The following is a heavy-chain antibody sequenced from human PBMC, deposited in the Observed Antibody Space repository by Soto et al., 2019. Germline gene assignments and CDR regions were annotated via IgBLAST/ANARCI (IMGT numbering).Heavy chain of an antibody. J-gene: IGHJ5*02. CDR1: GGSISSGDYY. D-gene: IGHD3-10*01. CDR3: ARVYYGSGSYYSRFDP. V-gene: IGHV4-30-4*01. CDR2: IYYSGST. Sequence: QVQLQESGPGLVKPSQTLSLTCTVSGGSISSGDYYWSWIRQPPGKGLEWIGYIYYSGSTYYNPSLKGRITIAVDPSKNQSALQLSSVTAAVTAAYYCARVYYGSGSYYSRFDPWGQGTLVTVSS.